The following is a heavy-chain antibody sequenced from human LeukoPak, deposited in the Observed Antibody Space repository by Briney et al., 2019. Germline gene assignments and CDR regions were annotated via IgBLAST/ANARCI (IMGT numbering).Heavy chain of an antibody. J-gene: IGHJ5*02. CDR2: IYSSGST. Sequence: PSETLSLTCTVSGGSMSSGGYYGSWIRQHPGKGLEWIGCIYSSGSTNYNPSLRSRATMSLDTSKNQFSLNLRSVTAADTAVYYCARAHGSGSYSYFDPWGQGALVTVSS. D-gene: IGHD3-10*01. CDR1: GGSMSSGGYY. V-gene: IGHV4-31*03. CDR3: ARAHGSGSYSYFDP.